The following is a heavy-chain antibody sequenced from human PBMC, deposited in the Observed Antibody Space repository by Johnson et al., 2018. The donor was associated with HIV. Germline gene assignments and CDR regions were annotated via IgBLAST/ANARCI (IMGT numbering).Heavy chain of an antibody. V-gene: IGHV3-9*01. J-gene: IGHJ3*02. D-gene: IGHD1-1*01. CDR3: ARGHWAFDI. CDR2: ISWNSGSI. Sequence: VQLVESGGGVVRPGGSLRLSCAASGFTFDDYAMHWVRQAPGKGLEWVSGISWNSGSIGYADSVKGRFTISRDNAKNSLYLQMNSLRAEDTAVYYCARGHWAFDIWGQGTMVTVSS. CDR1: GFTFDDYA.